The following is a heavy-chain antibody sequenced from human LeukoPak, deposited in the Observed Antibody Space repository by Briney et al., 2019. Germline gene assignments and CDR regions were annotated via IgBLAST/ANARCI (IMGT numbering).Heavy chain of an antibody. CDR3: ARAPYYYDSSGPNYYYYYYMDV. J-gene: IGHJ6*03. D-gene: IGHD3-22*01. CDR1: GGSISSYY. Sequence: PSETLSLTCTVSGGSISSYYWSWIRQPPGKGLEWIGYIYYSGSTNYNPSLKSRVTISVDTSKNQFSLKLSSVTAADTAVYYCARAPYYYDSSGPNYYYYYYMDVWGKGTTVTVSS. CDR2: IYYSGST. V-gene: IGHV4-59*01.